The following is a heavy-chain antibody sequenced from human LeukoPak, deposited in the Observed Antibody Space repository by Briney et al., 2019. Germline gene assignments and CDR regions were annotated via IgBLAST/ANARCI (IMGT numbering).Heavy chain of an antibody. V-gene: IGHV4-59*01. CDR2: IYYSGST. J-gene: IGHJ3*02. Sequence: KTSETLSLTCTVSGGSISSYYWSWIRQPPGKGLEWIGYIYYSGSTNYNPSLKSRVTISVDKSKNQFSLKLSSVTAADTAVYYCARGTPVGGAFDIWGQGTMVTVSS. CDR3: ARGTPVGGAFDI. CDR1: GGSISSYY.